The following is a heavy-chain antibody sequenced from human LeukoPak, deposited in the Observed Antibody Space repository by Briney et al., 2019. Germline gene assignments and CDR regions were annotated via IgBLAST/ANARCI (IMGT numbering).Heavy chain of an antibody. V-gene: IGHV3-23*01. D-gene: IGHD6-13*01. CDR2: ISGNGDYT. CDR3: AKRGIAAAASFDY. J-gene: IGHJ4*02. Sequence: PGRSLRLSCAASGFTFSSYAMSWVRQAPGKGLEWVSTISGNGDYTYYADSVKGRFTISRDNSKNTLYLQMNSLGADDTAVYYCAKRGIAAAASFDYWGQGTLVSVSS. CDR1: GFTFSSYA.